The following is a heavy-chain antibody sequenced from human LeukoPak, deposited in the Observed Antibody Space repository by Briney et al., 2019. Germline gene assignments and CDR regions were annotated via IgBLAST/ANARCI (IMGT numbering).Heavy chain of an antibody. D-gene: IGHD3-16*01. J-gene: IGHJ4*02. CDR1: GGSFSGHY. CDR2: INHNGIT. CDR3: ARSVSGGLECDS. Sequence: PSETLSLTCAADGGSFSGHYWTWIRQPPGKGMEWIGEINHNGITNYNPSLKSRVTISVDTSKNQFSLELRSVTAADTAVYYCARSVSGGLECDSWAQGSLVTVSS. V-gene: IGHV4-34*01.